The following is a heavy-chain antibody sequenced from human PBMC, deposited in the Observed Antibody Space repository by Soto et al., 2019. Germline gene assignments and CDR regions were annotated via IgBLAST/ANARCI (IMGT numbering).Heavy chain of an antibody. J-gene: IGHJ4*01. CDR1: GAPIASGGSY. D-gene: IGHD4-17*01. V-gene: IGHV4-31*04. Sequence: QVRLQESGPGPVQPSQTLSLSCTVSGAPIASGGSYWTWIRQQPGKGLEWLGYIYYNGNTKYNPSLNGRLTMSLYRSENKFSLNLESVTAADTAVYFCVTNRGDYDGSFFAHWGHGTLVTVSS. CDR3: VTNRGDYDGSFFAH. CDR2: IYYNGNT.